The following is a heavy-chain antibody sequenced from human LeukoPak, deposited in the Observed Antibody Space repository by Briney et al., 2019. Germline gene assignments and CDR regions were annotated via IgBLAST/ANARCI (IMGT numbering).Heavy chain of an antibody. Sequence: PSETLSLTCAVYGGSFSGYYWSWIRQPPGKGLEWIGEINHSGSTNYNPSLKSRVTISVDTSKNQFSLKLSSVTAADTAVYYCARDYYDSSGYYAQHWGQGTLATVSS. V-gene: IGHV4-34*01. CDR2: INHSGST. D-gene: IGHD3-22*01. J-gene: IGHJ1*01. CDR3: ARDYYDSSGYYAQH. CDR1: GGSFSGYY.